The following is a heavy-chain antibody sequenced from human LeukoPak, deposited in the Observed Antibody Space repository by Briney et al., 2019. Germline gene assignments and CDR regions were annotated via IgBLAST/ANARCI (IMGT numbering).Heavy chain of an antibody. D-gene: IGHD5-18*01. Sequence: GVSLRLSCATSGFIFSSDSMIWVRQAPGKGLEWVSSISSTGAYIYYADSLKGRFTISRDNAKNSLYLQMNSLRAEDTAVYYCAKIQGYYFDYWGQGTLVTVSS. CDR1: GFIFSSDS. V-gene: IGHV3-21*04. J-gene: IGHJ4*02. CDR3: AKIQGYYFDY. CDR2: ISSTGAYI.